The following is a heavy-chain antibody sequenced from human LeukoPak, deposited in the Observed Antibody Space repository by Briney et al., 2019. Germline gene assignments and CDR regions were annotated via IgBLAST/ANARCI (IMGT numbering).Heavy chain of an antibody. CDR3: ARAGGRSSSWLVAFDI. Sequence: SETLSLTCTVSGGSISSGGYYWSWIRQPPGKGLEWIGYIYHSGSTYYNPSLKSRVTISVDRSKNQFSLKLSSVTAADTAVYYCARAGGRSSSWLVAFDIWGQGTMVTVSS. J-gene: IGHJ3*02. CDR2: IYHSGST. D-gene: IGHD6-13*01. CDR1: GGSISSGGYY. V-gene: IGHV4-30-2*01.